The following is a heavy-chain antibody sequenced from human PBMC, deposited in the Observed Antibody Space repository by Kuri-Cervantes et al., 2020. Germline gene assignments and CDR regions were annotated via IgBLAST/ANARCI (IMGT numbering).Heavy chain of an antibody. CDR2: ISGSGGST. CDR3: AKSDLGAFDI. CDR1: GFTFSSYA. V-gene: IGHV3-23*01. J-gene: IGHJ3*02. Sequence: GGSLRPSCEASGFTFSSYAMSWVRQAPGKGLEWVSAISGSGGSTYYADSVKGRFTISRDNSKNTLYLQMNNLRAEDTSVYYCAKSDLGAFDIWGQGTMVTVSS. D-gene: IGHD3-16*01.